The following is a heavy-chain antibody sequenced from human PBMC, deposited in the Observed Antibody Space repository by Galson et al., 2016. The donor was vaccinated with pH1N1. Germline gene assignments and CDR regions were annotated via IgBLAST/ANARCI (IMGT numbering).Heavy chain of an antibody. V-gene: IGHV3-7*01. CDR2: IKQDEIEK. J-gene: IGHJ4*02. D-gene: IGHD1-1*01. CDR1: GFTFSSYW. CDR3: ASHKTGTASTLGGS. Sequence: SLRLSCAASGFTFSSYWMSWVRQAPGKGLEWVANIKQDEIEKYYVDSVKGRFTISRDNAKNSLFLQVNSLRAEDTAVYYCASHKTGTASTLGGSWGQGTLVTVSS.